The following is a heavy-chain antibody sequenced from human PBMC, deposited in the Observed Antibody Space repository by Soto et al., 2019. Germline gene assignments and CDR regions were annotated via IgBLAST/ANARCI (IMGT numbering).Heavy chain of an antibody. J-gene: IGHJ4*02. D-gene: IGHD6-13*01. CDR3: ARSPAAGYGDY. Sequence: GGSLRLSCAASGFTFSSYAMHWVRQAPGKGLEWVAVISYDGSNKYYADSVKGRFTISRDNSKNTLYLQMNSLRAEDTAVYYCARSPAAGYGDYWGQGTLVTVSS. CDR2: ISYDGSNK. V-gene: IGHV3-30-3*01. CDR1: GFTFSSYA.